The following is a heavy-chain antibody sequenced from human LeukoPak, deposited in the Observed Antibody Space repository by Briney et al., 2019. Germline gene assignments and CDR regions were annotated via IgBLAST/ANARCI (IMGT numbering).Heavy chain of an antibody. Sequence: SETLSLTCAVYGGSFSGYYWSWIRQPPGKGLEWIGEINHSGSTNYNPSLKSRVTISVDTSKNQFSLKLSSVTAADTAVYYCASPAPYGQQLVRLGYWGQGTLVTVSS. CDR2: INHSGST. CDR3: ASPAPYGQQLVRLGY. D-gene: IGHD6-13*01. V-gene: IGHV4-34*01. J-gene: IGHJ4*02. CDR1: GGSFSGYY.